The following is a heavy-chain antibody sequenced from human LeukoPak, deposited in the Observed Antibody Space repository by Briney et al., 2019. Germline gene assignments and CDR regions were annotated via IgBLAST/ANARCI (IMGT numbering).Heavy chain of an antibody. D-gene: IGHD5/OR15-5a*01. CDR3: ARDPTQYLRYGHFDY. J-gene: IGHJ4*02. CDR2: IYSGGST. CDR1: GFTVSSNY. Sequence: GGSLRLSCAASGFTVSSNYMSWVRQAPGKGLEWVSVIYSGGSTYYAHSVKGRFTISRDNAKNSLYLQMNSLSDEDTAVYYCARDPTQYLRYGHFDYWGQGTLVTVSS. V-gene: IGHV3-53*01.